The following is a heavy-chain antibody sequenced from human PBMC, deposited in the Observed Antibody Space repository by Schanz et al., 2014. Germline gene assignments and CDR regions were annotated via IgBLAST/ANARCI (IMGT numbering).Heavy chain of an antibody. V-gene: IGHV4-30-4*07. D-gene: IGHD3-10*01. Sequence: QVQLQESGPGLVKPSQTLSLTCAVSGGSISSGGYSWSWIRQPPGKGLEYIGLISYGGLSDYNPSLKSRVTISLDTSKNQFSLNLNSVTAADTAVYYCAREWSSFDYWGQGALVSVSS. J-gene: IGHJ4*02. CDR3: AREWSSFDY. CDR2: ISYGGLS. CDR1: GGSISSGGYS.